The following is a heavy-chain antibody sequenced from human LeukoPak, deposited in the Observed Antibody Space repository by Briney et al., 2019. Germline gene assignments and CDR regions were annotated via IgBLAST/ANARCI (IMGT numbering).Heavy chain of an antibody. CDR3: AKTPRTSSGWYFDY. Sequence: GGSLRLSCAASGFTFNNYAMTLVRQAPGKGLEWVSVISGSGGSTYHADSVKGRFTISRDNSKNTLYLQMQSLRAEDTAVYYCAKTPRTSSGWYFDYWGQGTLVTVSS. J-gene: IGHJ4*02. V-gene: IGHV3-23*01. CDR2: ISGSGGST. CDR1: GFTFNNYA. D-gene: IGHD6-19*01.